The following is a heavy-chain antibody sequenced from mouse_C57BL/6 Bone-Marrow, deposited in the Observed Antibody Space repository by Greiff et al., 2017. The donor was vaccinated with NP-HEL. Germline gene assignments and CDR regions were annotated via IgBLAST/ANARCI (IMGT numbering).Heavy chain of an antibody. CDR2: LNYDGSST. D-gene: IGHD1-1*01. V-gene: IGHV5-16*01. J-gene: IGHJ3*01. Sequence: KLMESEGGLVQPGSSMKLSCTASGFTFSDYYMAWVRQVPEKGLEWVANLNYDGSSTYYLDSLKSRFIISRDNAKNILYLQMSSLKSEDTATYYCAREDYYGSSYGAWFAYWGQGTLVTVSA. CDR1: GFTFSDYY. CDR3: AREDYYGSSYGAWFAY.